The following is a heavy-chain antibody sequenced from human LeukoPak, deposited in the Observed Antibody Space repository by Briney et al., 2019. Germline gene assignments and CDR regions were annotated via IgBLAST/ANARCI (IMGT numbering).Heavy chain of an antibody. V-gene: IGHV4-34*01. CDR3: ASRTFEVEWL. CDR1: GGSFSGYY. CDR2: INHSGST. D-gene: IGHD3-3*01. Sequence: PSETLSLTCAVYGGSFSGYYWSWIRQPPRKGLEWIGEINHSGSTNYNPSLKSRVTISVDTSKIQFSLKLSSVTAADTAVYYCASRTFEVEWLWGQGTLVTVSS. J-gene: IGHJ4*02.